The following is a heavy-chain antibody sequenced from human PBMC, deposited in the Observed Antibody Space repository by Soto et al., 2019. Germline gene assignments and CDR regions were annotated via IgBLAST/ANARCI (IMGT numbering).Heavy chain of an antibody. D-gene: IGHD2-2*01. Sequence: GGSLRLSCAASGFTFTSYGMHWVRQAPGKGLEWVSLISYDGSHKYYADSVKGRFTISTDKSKNTLYLQMNSLRAEDTAVYYCAKPPTNYYYYGMDVWGQGTTVTVSS. CDR3: AKPPTNYYYYGMDV. V-gene: IGHV3-30*18. CDR2: ISYDGSHK. CDR1: GFTFTSYG. J-gene: IGHJ6*02.